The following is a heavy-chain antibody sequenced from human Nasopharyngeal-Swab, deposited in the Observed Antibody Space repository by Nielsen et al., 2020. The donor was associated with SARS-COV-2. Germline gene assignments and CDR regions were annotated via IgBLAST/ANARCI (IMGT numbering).Heavy chain of an antibody. D-gene: IGHD2/OR15-2a*01. CDR1: GGSFSGYY. J-gene: IGHJ4*02. CDR2: INHSGST. V-gene: IGHV4-34*01. Sequence: SETLSLTCAVYGGSFSGYYWSWIRQPPGKGLEWIGEINHSGSTNYNPSLKSRVTISVDTSKNQFSLKLSSVTAADAAVYYCVRNRRRPLIDYWGQGTLVTVSS. CDR3: VRNRRRPLIDY.